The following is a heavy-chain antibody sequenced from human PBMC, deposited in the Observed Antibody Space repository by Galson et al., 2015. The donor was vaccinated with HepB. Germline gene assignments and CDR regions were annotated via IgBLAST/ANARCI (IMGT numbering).Heavy chain of an antibody. Sequence: SLRLSCAASGFTFSSYAMHWVRQAPGKGLKYVSAISSNGGSTYYADSVKGRFTISRDNSKNTLYLQMSSLRAEDTAVYYCVKDRQKLYYYDSSGPVYYFDYWGQGTLVTVSS. CDR2: ISSNGGST. CDR3: VKDRQKLYYYDSSGPVYYFDY. J-gene: IGHJ4*02. D-gene: IGHD3-22*01. CDR1: GFTFSSYA. V-gene: IGHV3-64D*06.